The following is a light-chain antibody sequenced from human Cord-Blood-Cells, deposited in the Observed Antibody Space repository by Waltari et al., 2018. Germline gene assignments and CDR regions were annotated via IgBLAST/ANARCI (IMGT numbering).Light chain of an antibody. J-gene: IGLJ2*01. CDR1: SRDVGGYNY. V-gene: IGLV2-8*01. CDR3: SSYAGSNNFVV. Sequence: QSALTQPPSASGSPGQSVTISCTGTSRDVGGYNYVSWYQQHPGKAPKRMIYEVSKRPSGVPDRFSGSKSGNTASLTVSGLQAEDEADYYCSSYAGSNNFVVFGGGTKLTVL. CDR2: EVS.